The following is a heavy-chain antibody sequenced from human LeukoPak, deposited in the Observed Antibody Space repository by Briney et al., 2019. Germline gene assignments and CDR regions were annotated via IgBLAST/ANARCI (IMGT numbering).Heavy chain of an antibody. J-gene: IGHJ4*02. CDR2: IYYGGNT. V-gene: IGHV3-69-1*02. Sequence: PGGSLRLSCAASAHTDSRHHMNRIRQAPGKGLEWVSIIYYGGNTFYADSVKGRFTISRDNAKNSLYLQMNSLRAEDTAVYYCAREFLVGSFDYWGQGTLVTVSS. CDR1: AHTDSRHH. CDR3: AREFLVGSFDY. D-gene: IGHD3-3*01.